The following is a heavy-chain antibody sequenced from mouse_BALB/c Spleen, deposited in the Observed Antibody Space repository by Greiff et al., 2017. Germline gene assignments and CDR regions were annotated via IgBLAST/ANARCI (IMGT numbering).Heavy chain of an antibody. CDR3: ARGNYRYDYAMDY. V-gene: IGHV5-15*02. Sequence: DVMLVESGGGLVQPGGSRKLSCAASGFTFSDYGMAWVRQAPGKGPEWVAFISNLAYSIYYADTVTGRFTISRENAKNTLYLEMSSLRSEDTAMYYCARGNYRYDYAMDYWGQGTSVTVSS. CDR2: ISNLAYSI. D-gene: IGHD2-14*01. J-gene: IGHJ4*01. CDR1: GFTFSDYG.